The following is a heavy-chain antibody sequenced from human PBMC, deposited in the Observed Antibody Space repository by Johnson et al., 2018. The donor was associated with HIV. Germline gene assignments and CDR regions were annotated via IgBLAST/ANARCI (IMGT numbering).Heavy chain of an antibody. Sequence: QVQLVESGGGVVQPGRSLRLSCAASGFTFSSYGMHWVRQAPGKGLEWVAVISYDGSNKYHADSVKGRFTISRDNSKNTLYLQMNSLRAEDTAVYYCARDPDDYGGRDAFDIWGQGTMVTVSS. J-gene: IGHJ3*02. V-gene: IGHV3-30*03. D-gene: IGHD4-23*01. CDR2: ISYDGSNK. CDR3: ARDPDDYGGRDAFDI. CDR1: GFTFSSYG.